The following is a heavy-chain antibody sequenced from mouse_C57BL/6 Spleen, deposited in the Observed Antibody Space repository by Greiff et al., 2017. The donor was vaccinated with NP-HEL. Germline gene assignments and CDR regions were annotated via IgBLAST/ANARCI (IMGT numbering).Heavy chain of an antibody. Sequence: VQLQQSGPELVKPGASVKISCKASGYTFTDYYMNWVKQSHGKSLEWIGDINPNNGGTSYNQKFKGKATLTVDKSSSTAYMELRSLTSEDSAVYYCARGSGSYRGQGTTLTVSS. CDR1: GYTFTDYY. CDR2: INPNNGGT. J-gene: IGHJ2*01. CDR3: ARGSGSY. V-gene: IGHV1-26*01. D-gene: IGHD3-1*01.